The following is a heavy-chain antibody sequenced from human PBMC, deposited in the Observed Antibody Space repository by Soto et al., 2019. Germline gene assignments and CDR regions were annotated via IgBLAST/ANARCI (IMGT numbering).Heavy chain of an antibody. Sequence: LRLFCAASGFTFSTYAMIWVRQAPGKGLEWVSVITGSGGSTYYADSVKGRFTISRDTSKNTLFLQMNSLRAEDTAVYYCAKDRYGDYGGIDYWGQGTMVPVSS. D-gene: IGHD4-17*01. CDR1: GFTFSTYA. J-gene: IGHJ4*02. CDR3: AKDRYGDYGGIDY. V-gene: IGHV3-23*01. CDR2: ITGSGGST.